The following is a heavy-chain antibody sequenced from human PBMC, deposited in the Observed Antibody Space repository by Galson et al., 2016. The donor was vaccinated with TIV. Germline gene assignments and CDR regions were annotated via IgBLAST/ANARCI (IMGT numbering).Heavy chain of an antibody. J-gene: IGHJ4*02. CDR3: ARGTTLTEVADIFEY. Sequence: SLRLSCAASSFTFRNYWMSWVRQAPGKGLEWVANIEPDGDERHYVDSVRGRFTISRDNAKNSLFLEMNHLRAEDTAVYYCARGTTLTEVADIFEYWGQGTRVIVAS. CDR2: IEPDGDER. V-gene: IGHV3-7*01. CDR1: SFTFRNYW. D-gene: IGHD6-19*01.